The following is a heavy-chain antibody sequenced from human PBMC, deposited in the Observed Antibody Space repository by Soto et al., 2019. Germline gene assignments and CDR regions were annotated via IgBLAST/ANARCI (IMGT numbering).Heavy chain of an antibody. CDR1: GCSVSSVTVA. J-gene: IGHJ4*01. CDR2: TYYASTWIN. D-gene: IGHD6-13*01. Sequence: SQTLSLTCDISGCSVSSVTVAWNWIRQSSSRGLEWLGRTYYASTWINEYVLSVRSRLSINAETSKNQFSLQLNSLTPEDTALYYCARRIHSSHIFDYRGHRAPVPVSP. V-gene: IGHV6-1*01. CDR3: ARRIHSSHIFDY.